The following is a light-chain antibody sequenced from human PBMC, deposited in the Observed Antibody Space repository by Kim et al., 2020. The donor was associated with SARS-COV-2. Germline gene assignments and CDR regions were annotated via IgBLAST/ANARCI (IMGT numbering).Light chain of an antibody. Sequence: QSVLTQPPSASGTPGQSVTISCSGTTSNIGTNTVNWYQHLPGAAPKLIIYGSRQRPSGVPDRFSGSHSGTSASLAISGLQSEDEADYYCAAWDDSLSGRLFGGGTKVTVL. CDR3: AAWDDSLSGRL. J-gene: IGLJ2*01. CDR2: GSR. V-gene: IGLV1-44*01. CDR1: TSNIGTNT.